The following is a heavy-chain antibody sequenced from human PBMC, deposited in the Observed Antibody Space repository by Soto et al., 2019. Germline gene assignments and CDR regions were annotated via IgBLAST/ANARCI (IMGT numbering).Heavy chain of an antibody. CDR2: IYPGDSDT. Sequence: GESLKISCKGSGYSFTSYWIGWVRQMPGKGLEWMGIIYPGDSDTRYSPSFQGQVTISADKSISTAYLQWSSLKASDTAMYYCARQRASSQKRYYYYYMDVWGKGTTVTVSS. D-gene: IGHD6-13*01. V-gene: IGHV5-51*01. CDR1: GYSFTSYW. J-gene: IGHJ6*03. CDR3: ARQRASSQKRYYYYYMDV.